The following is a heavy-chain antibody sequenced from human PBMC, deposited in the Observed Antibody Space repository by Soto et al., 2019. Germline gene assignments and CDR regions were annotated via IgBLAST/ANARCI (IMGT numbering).Heavy chain of an antibody. J-gene: IGHJ4*02. D-gene: IGHD2-21*01. V-gene: IGHV3-23*01. CDR3: ANVPIWCGGSSCYTEGFDS. CDR1: GFVFSDYA. Sequence: GGSLRLSCVASGFVFSDYAMSWVCQAPGKGLEWVSAISAGGDTYYADSVKGRFTVSRANSKNTLYLQMNSLRAKDTAIYYCANVPIWCGGSSCYTEGFDSWGQGTLVTVS. CDR2: ISAGGDT.